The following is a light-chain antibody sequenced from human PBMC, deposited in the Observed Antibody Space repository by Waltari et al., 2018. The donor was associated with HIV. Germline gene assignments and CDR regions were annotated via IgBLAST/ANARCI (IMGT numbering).Light chain of an antibody. CDR2: DVR. V-gene: IGLV2-14*03. Sequence: QSTLTQPASVSGSPGQSVTISCTGISSDIDVYKYFSWYQQHPGKAPKLLIYDVRNRPSGVSHRFARSKSANTCSLTISGLQAEDEADYCCSSDTPTSTLYVFGTGTKVTV. CDR3: SSDTPTSTLYV. CDR1: SSDIDVYKY. J-gene: IGLJ1*01.